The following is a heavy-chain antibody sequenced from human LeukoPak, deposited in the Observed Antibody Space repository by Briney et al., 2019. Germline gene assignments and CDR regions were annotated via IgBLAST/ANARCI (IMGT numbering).Heavy chain of an antibody. CDR3: ARQYEF. D-gene: IGHD3-10*01. CDR1: GAPIISGNYF. CDR2: WHHSGIT. V-gene: IGHV4-39*01. Sequence: SETLSLTCTVSGAPIISGNYFWGWVRQPPGKRLEWIGSWHHSGITDYNPSLKSRVTIVADTSKNQFSLKLASVAAADSAVYLCARQYEFWGQGTLVTVSS. J-gene: IGHJ4*02.